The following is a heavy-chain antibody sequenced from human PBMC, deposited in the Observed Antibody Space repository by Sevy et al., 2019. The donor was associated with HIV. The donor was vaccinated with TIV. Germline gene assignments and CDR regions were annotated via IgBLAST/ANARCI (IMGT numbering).Heavy chain of an antibody. CDR3: ARFPPERAFDI. CDR2: ISNDGSNQ. CDR1: GVAFSSYA. V-gene: IGHV3-30*04. J-gene: IGHJ3*02. Sequence: GGSLRLSCAASGVAFSSYAMHWVRQAPDKGLEWVEVISNDGSNQEYADSVKGRFTISRDNSKNTLYLQMNSLRVEDTAVYYCARFPPERAFDIWGQGTMVTVSS.